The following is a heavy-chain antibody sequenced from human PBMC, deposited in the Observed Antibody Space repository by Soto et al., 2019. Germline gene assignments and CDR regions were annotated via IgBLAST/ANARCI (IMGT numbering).Heavy chain of an antibody. CDR2: IWYDGSNK. D-gene: IGHD7-27*01. Sequence: QVQLVESGGGVVQPGRSLRLSCAASGFTFSSYGMHWVRQAPGKGLEWVAVIWYDGSNKYYADSVKGRFTISRDNSMNTLYLQMNSLRADDTAVYYCALRKTGSYFDYWGQGTLVTVTS. J-gene: IGHJ4*02. CDR3: ALRKTGSYFDY. CDR1: GFTFSSYG. V-gene: IGHV3-33*01.